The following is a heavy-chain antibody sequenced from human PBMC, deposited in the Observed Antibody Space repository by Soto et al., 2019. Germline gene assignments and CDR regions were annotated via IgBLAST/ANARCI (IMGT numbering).Heavy chain of an antibody. Sequence: SETLSLTCTVSGGSISSSSYYWGWIRQPPGKGLEWIGSIYYSGSTYYNPSLKSRVTISVDTSKNQFSLKLSSVTAADTAVYYCARAGGRYAITAYDVWGPGTLVTVS. CDR1: GGSISSSSYY. V-gene: IGHV4-39*07. J-gene: IGHJ3*01. CDR3: ARAGGRYAITAYDV. D-gene: IGHD1-26*01. CDR2: IYYSGST.